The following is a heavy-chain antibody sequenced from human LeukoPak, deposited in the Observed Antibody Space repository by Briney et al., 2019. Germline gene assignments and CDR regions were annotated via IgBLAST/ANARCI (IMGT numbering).Heavy chain of an antibody. CDR1: GYTFTSYG. D-gene: IGHD6-13*01. V-gene: IGHV1-18*01. CDR2: MSAYNGNT. Sequence: ASVKVSCKASGYTFTSYGISWVRQAPGQGLEWMGWMSAYNGNTNYAQKLQGRVTMTTDTSTSTAYMELRSLRSDDTAVYYCARDSYYSSSWYGNWFDPWGQGTLVTVSS. J-gene: IGHJ5*02. CDR3: ARDSYYSSSWYGNWFDP.